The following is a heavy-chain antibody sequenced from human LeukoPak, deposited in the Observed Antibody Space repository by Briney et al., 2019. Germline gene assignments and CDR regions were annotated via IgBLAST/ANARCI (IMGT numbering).Heavy chain of an antibody. D-gene: IGHD3-22*01. CDR2: IYYSGTT. CDR3: ARDNTGSGSSGYWFDP. CDR1: GGSISSYY. J-gene: IGHJ5*02. Sequence: SETLSLTCTVSGGSISSYYWSWIRQPPGKGLEWIGYIYYSGTTNYNSSFKSRVTISVDTSKNQFSLKLSSVTAADTAVYYCARDNTGSGSSGYWFDPWGQGTLVTVSS. V-gene: IGHV4-59*12.